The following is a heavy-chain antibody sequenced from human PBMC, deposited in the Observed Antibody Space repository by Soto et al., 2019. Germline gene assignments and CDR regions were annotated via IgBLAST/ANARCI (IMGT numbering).Heavy chain of an antibody. V-gene: IGHV4-31*03. Sequence: QVQLQESGPGLVKPSQTLSLTCTVSGGSISSGGYYWSWIRQHPGKGLEWIGYIYYSGSTYYNPSLKSRVTISVDTSKNQFSLKLSSVTAADTAVYYCARGRLDIVATRGYCSGGSCYLLNYWGQGTLVTVSS. CDR1: GGSISSGGYY. D-gene: IGHD2-15*01. CDR3: ARGRLDIVATRGYCSGGSCYLLNY. CDR2: IYYSGST. J-gene: IGHJ4*02.